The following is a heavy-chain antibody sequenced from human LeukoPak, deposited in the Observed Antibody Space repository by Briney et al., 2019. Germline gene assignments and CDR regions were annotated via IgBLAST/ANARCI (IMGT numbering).Heavy chain of an antibody. CDR3: TKNYYISYYYYYMDV. Sequence: GGSLTLSCTASGFTFGDYAMSWVRQAPGKGLEWVGFIRSKAYGGTTEYAASVKGRFTISRDDSKSIAYLQMNSLKTEDTAVYYCTKNYYISYYYYYMDVWGKGTTVTVSS. J-gene: IGHJ6*03. V-gene: IGHV3-49*04. CDR2: IRSKAYGGTT. D-gene: IGHD1-26*01. CDR1: GFTFGDYA.